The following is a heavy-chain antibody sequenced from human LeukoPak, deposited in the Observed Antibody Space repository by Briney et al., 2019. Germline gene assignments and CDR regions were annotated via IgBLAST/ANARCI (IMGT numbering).Heavy chain of an antibody. Sequence: PSETLSLTCTVSGGSISTYYWSWIRQPPGKGLEWLGYIHYSGSTTYKASLESRVTISVDTAKNQFSLKLTSVTAADTAIYYCARDVKVGWCFDLWGRGTLVTVS. CDR2: IHYSGST. CDR1: GGSISTYY. J-gene: IGHJ2*01. V-gene: IGHV4-59*01. CDR3: ARDVKVGWCFDL.